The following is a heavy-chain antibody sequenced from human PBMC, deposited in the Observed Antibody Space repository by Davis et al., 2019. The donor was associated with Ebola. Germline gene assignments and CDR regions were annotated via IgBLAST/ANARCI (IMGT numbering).Heavy chain of an antibody. CDR2: ISTGGGVT. CDR3: AKRSDYRSFDY. Sequence: GESLKISCAASGFTFSSYSMNWVRQAPGKGLEWVSGISTGGGVTIYADSVKGRFTISRDNSKNTLYLQMNSLRGEDTAVYYCAKRSDYRSFDYWGQGTLVTVSS. D-gene: IGHD4-11*01. J-gene: IGHJ4*02. V-gene: IGHV3-23*01. CDR1: GFTFSSYS.